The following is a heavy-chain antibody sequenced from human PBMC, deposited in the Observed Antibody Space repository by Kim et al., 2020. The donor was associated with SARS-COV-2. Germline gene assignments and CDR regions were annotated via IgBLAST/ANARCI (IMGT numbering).Heavy chain of an antibody. J-gene: IGHJ4*02. V-gene: IGHV1-69*04. Sequence: AQEFQGRVTITADKSTSTAYMELSSLRSEDTAVYYCARGYYYDSSGYFNYWGQGTLVTVSS. D-gene: IGHD3-22*01. CDR3: ARGYYYDSSGYFNY.